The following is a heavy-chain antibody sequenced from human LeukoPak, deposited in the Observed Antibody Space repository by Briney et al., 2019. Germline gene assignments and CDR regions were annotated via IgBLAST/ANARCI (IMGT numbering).Heavy chain of an antibody. V-gene: IGHV4-34*01. CDR2: INHSGST. D-gene: IGHD6-19*01. CDR3: ETAYEIAVAGRRYFDY. J-gene: IGHJ4*02. CDR1: GGSFSGYY. Sequence: SETLSLTCAVYGGSFSGYYWSWIRQPPGKGLEWIGEINHSGSTNYNPSLKRRVTISVDTSKNQFSLKLSSVTAADIVFYKQETAYEIAVAGRRYFDYWGQGTLVTVSS.